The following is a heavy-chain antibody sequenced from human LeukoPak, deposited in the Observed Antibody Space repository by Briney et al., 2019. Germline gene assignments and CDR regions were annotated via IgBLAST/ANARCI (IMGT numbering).Heavy chain of an antibody. CDR3: ARISIVRSTVFLYYYDSSGYYLFDY. CDR1: GFTFSSYW. D-gene: IGHD3-22*01. CDR2: IKQGGSEK. Sequence: GSLRLSCAASGFTFSSYWMSWVRQAPGKGLEWVANIKQGGSEKYYVDSVKGRFTISRDNAKNSLYLQMNSLRAEDTAVYYCARISIVRSTVFLYYYDSSGYYLFDYWGQGTLVTVSS. V-gene: IGHV3-7*01. J-gene: IGHJ4*02.